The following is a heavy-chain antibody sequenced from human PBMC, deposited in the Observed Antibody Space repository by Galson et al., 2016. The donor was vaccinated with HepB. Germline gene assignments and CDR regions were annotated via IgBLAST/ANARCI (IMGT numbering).Heavy chain of an antibody. CDR2: IWYDGSND. D-gene: IGHD3-10*01. J-gene: IGHJ5*02. V-gene: IGHV3-33*01. Sequence: SLRLSCAASGFTLSNYAMHWVRQAPGKGLEWVAVIWYDGSNDYYAESVKGRLTISRDNSKNTLYLQMNSLGAEDTATYSLARSYYYGSGSNWFDPWGQGTLVTVSS. CDR1: GFTLSNYA. CDR3: ARSYYYGSGSNWFDP.